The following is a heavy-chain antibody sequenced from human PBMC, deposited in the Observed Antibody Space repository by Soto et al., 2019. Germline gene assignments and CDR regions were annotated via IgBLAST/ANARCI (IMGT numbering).Heavy chain of an antibody. Sequence: EVQLLESGGGLLQPGGSLRLSCAASGFTFSSYAMSWVRQAPGKGLEWVSAISGSGGSTYYADSVKGRFTISRDNSKNTLYLQMNSLRGEDTAVYYCAKLAYDGSGYSWDRWAFDIWGQGTMVTVSS. V-gene: IGHV3-23*01. CDR3: AKLAYDGSGYSWDRWAFDI. CDR1: GFTFSSYA. D-gene: IGHD3-22*01. J-gene: IGHJ3*02. CDR2: ISGSGGST.